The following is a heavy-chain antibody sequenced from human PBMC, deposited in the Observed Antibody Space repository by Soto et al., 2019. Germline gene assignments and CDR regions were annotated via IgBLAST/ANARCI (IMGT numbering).Heavy chain of an antibody. J-gene: IGHJ4*02. D-gene: IGHD3-9*01. CDR2: ISGTASRT. CDR1: GFTPTTTP. Sequence: EVQLLESGGGLVLPGGSLRLSCAGSGFTPTTTPLSWVRQPPGQGLELVTTISGTASRTYYVDSVKGRFFISRDNPKNTVTLQMNTLTLDDTAVYYCATSFRYFDNGGQGTRVTVSS. CDR3: ATSFRYFDN. V-gene: IGHV3-23*01.